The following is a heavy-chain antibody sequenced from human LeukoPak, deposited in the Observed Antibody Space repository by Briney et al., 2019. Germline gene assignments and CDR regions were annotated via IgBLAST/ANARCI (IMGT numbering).Heavy chain of an antibody. D-gene: IGHD3-22*01. CDR3: ARFVGGSSGFTPGFDY. J-gene: IGHJ4*02. CDR2: IYPGDSDT. Sequence: GKSLKISCKGSGYSFTNYWIGWVRQMLGKGLEWMGIIYPGDSDTTYSSTFQGQVTISADKSISTAYLQWSSLKASDTAMYYCARFVGGSSGFTPGFDYWGQGTLVTVSS. V-gene: IGHV5-51*01. CDR1: GYSFTNYW.